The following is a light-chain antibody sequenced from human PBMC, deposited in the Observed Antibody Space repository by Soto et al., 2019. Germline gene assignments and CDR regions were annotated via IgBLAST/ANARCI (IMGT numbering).Light chain of an antibody. J-gene: IGLJ2*01. CDR3: CSYAGSSTFG. CDR1: SRDVGSYNL. Sequence: QSALTQPASVSGSPGQSITISGTGTSRDVGSYNLVSWYQQHPGKAPKLMIYEGSKRPSGVSNRFSGSKSGNSASLTISGLQAEDEADYYCCSYAGSSTFGFGGGTKLTFL. V-gene: IGLV2-23*03. CDR2: EGS.